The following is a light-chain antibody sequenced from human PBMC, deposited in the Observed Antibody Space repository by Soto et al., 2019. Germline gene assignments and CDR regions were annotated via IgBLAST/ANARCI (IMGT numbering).Light chain of an antibody. CDR1: SSDVGDYNS. CDR3: CSYAGRRV. CDR2: DVT. V-gene: IGLV2-11*01. Sequence: QSALTQPHSVSGSPGQSVTISCTGTSSDVGDYNSVSWYQHHPGKAPKLMIFDVTERPSGVPDRFSGSKSGNTASLTISGLQAEDEADYYCCSYAGRRVFGGGTKLTVL. J-gene: IGLJ3*02.